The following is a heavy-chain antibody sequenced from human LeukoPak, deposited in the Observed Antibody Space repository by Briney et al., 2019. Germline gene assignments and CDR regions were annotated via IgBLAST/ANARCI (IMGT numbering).Heavy chain of an antibody. Sequence: KPSETLSLTCDFYGGSFSGYYWSWIRQPPGKGLEWIGEINHSGSTNYNPSLKSRVTTSVDTPKKQFSLRLTSVTAADTAVYYCARQTGSGLFILPGGQGTLVTVSS. CDR3: ARQTGSGLFILP. CDR2: INHSGST. D-gene: IGHD3/OR15-3a*01. CDR1: GGSFSGYY. J-gene: IGHJ4*02. V-gene: IGHV4-34*01.